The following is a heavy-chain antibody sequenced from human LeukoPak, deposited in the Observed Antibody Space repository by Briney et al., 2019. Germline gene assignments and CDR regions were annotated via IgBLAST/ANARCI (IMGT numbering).Heavy chain of an antibody. D-gene: IGHD6-19*01. Sequence: SETLSLTCTVSGGSISSYYWSWIRQPAGKGLEWIGRIYTSESTNYNPSLKSRVTMSVDTSKNQFSLKLSSVTAADTAVYYCARDLPGYSSGRGSLFDYWGQGTLVTVSS. J-gene: IGHJ4*02. CDR3: ARDLPGYSSGRGSLFDY. CDR2: IYTSEST. V-gene: IGHV4-4*07. CDR1: GGSISSYY.